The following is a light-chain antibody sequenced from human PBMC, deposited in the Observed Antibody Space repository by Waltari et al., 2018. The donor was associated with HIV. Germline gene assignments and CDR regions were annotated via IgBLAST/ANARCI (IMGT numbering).Light chain of an antibody. Sequence: QPVLTQPPSVSGAPGLGVTVSCTGSGSNIGAGYDVHWYQQLPGTAPKLLIYGNINRPPGVPDRFSASKSGTSASLAITGLQPEDEADYYCQSYDSSLSAWVFGGGTKLTVL. CDR3: QSYDSSLSAWV. CDR1: GSNIGAGYD. J-gene: IGLJ3*02. V-gene: IGLV1-40*01. CDR2: GNI.